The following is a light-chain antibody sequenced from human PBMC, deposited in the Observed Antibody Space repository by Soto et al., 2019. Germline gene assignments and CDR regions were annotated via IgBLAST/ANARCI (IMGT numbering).Light chain of an antibody. CDR1: SSNIGSNS. Sequence: QSVLTQPPSASGTPGQRVTISCSGSSSNIGSNSVNWYQQLLGAAPKLLIYSNNQRPSGVPDRFSGSKSGTSASLAISGLQSEDEADYYCAAWDDSLNGREVFGTGTKLTVL. J-gene: IGLJ1*01. CDR3: AAWDDSLNGREV. CDR2: SNN. V-gene: IGLV1-44*01.